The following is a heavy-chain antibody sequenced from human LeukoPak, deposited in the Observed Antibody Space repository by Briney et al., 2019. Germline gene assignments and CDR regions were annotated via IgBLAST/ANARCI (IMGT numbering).Heavy chain of an antibody. CDR1: GFTFSSYA. D-gene: IGHD3-3*01. Sequence: GGSLRLSCAASGFTFSSYAMHWVRQAPGKGLEWVSYISSSGSTIYYADSVKGRFTISRDNAKNSLYLQMNSLRAEDTAVYYCARGNRAVLRFLEWLPQLQTNWFDPWGQGTLVTVSS. CDR3: ARGNRAVLRFLEWLPQLQTNWFDP. J-gene: IGHJ5*02. V-gene: IGHV3-48*04. CDR2: ISSSGSTI.